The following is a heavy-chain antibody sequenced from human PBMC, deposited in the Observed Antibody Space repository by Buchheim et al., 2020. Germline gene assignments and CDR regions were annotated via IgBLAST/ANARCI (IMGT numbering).Heavy chain of an antibody. CDR2: INQDGSVK. CDR3: ASGDYQND. CDR1: GFTFSDHW. V-gene: IGHV3-7*01. D-gene: IGHD2-2*01. J-gene: IGHJ4*02. Sequence: EVHLVESGGGLVQPGGSLRLSCAASGFTFSDHWMTWLRQAPGKGLEWVANINQDGSVKQYVGSVKGRFTISRDNAKNSLSLKMNSLRVEDTAVYYCASGDYQNDWGQGTL.